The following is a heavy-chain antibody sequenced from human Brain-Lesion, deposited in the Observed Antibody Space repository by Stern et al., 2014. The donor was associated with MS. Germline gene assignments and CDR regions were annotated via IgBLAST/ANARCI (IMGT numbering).Heavy chain of an antibody. D-gene: IGHD2-2*01. Sequence: QVQLVESGPGLVKPSQTLSLSCTVSGGSISSGGYYWSWIRQPPGKGLEWIGRIFNSGSPSYNTSPNSRVTISIDTAKPQFSPRLNSMTAADTAVYYCARGRVVPGFQYYATDVWGQGTTVIVSS. J-gene: IGHJ6*02. CDR1: GGSISSGGYY. CDR2: IFNSGSP. CDR3: ARGRVVPGFQYYATDV. V-gene: IGHV4-61*02.